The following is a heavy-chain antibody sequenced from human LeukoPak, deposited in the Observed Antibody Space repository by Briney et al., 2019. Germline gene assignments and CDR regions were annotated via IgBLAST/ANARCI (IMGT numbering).Heavy chain of an antibody. CDR3: ARALPSKYYDYVLRDPNKSHAFDI. CDR2: INHSGST. CDR1: GGSFSGYY. V-gene: IGHV4-34*01. J-gene: IGHJ3*02. D-gene: IGHD3-16*01. Sequence: PSETLSLTCAVYGGSFSGYYWSWIRQPPGKGLEWIGDINHSGSTNYNPSLKSRVTISVDTSKNQFSLKLSSVTAADTAVYYCARALPSKYYDYVLRDPNKSHAFDIWGQGTMVTVSS.